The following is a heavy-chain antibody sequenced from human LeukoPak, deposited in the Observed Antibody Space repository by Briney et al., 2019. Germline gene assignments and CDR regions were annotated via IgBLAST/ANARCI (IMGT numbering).Heavy chain of an antibody. Sequence: ASVKVSFKASGGTFSSYAISWVRQATGQGLEWMGRIIPILGIANYAQKFQGRVTITADKSTSTAYMELSSLRSEDTAVYYCARSRYCSRTSCYEIDYWGQGTLVTVSS. CDR2: IIPILGIA. D-gene: IGHD2-2*01. CDR1: GGTFSSYA. J-gene: IGHJ4*02. V-gene: IGHV1-69*04. CDR3: ARSRYCSRTSCYEIDY.